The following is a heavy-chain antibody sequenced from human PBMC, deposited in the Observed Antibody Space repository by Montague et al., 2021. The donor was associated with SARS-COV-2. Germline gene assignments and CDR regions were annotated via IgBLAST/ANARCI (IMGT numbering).Heavy chain of an antibody. D-gene: IGHD3-9*01. Sequence: PALVKPTQTLTLTCTLSGFSLSTSGMRASWIRPPPGKALEWLARIDWDDDKFYSTSLKTGLTISKDTSKNQVVLTMTNMDPVDTATYYCARSYYDILTNYYDAFDIWGQGTMVTVSS. CDR1: GFSLSTSGMR. CDR2: IDWDDDK. V-gene: IGHV2-70*04. J-gene: IGHJ3*02. CDR3: ARSYYDILTNYYDAFDI.